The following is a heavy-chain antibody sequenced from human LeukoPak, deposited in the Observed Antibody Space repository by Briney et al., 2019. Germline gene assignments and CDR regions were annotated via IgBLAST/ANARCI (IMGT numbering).Heavy chain of an antibody. D-gene: IGHD3/OR15-3a*01. Sequence: ASVKLSCKASGYTFTTHYIHWVRLAPGQGLERMGIINPRGGNTNYAQKFKGRVTMTRDTSTSTVYLELSSLRSEDTAVYYCARDFLNMISEYWGQGTLVTVSS. CDR3: ARDFLNMISEY. J-gene: IGHJ4*02. CDR1: GYTFTTHY. CDR2: INPRGGNT. V-gene: IGHV1-46*01.